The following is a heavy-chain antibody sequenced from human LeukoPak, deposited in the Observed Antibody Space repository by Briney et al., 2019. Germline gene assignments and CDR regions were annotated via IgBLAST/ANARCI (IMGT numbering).Heavy chain of an antibody. CDR1: GGFISSSSYY. Sequence: SETLSLTCSVSGGFISSSSYYWGWIRQPPGKGLEWIGDIYYSGSTYFKLSLASRVAISIDTSKNQFSLRLSPVTAADTAVYYCARRRYYDSTGYLDWGQGTLVIVSS. CDR2: IYYSGST. J-gene: IGHJ1*01. D-gene: IGHD3-22*01. V-gene: IGHV4-39*01. CDR3: ARRRYYDSTGYLD.